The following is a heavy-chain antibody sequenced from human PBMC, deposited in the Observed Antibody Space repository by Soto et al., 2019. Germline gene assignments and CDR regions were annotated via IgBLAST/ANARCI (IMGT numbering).Heavy chain of an antibody. J-gene: IGHJ4*02. CDR1: GFTFSSYG. Sequence: QVQLVESGGGVVQPGRSLRLSCEASGFTFSSYGMHWVRQAPGKGLEWVAVISYDGSNKYYADSVKGRFTISRDNSKNTLYLQMNSLRAEDTAVYYCAKDLVGAADYWGQGTLVTVSS. CDR3: AKDLVGAADY. D-gene: IGHD1-26*01. V-gene: IGHV3-30*18. CDR2: ISYDGSNK.